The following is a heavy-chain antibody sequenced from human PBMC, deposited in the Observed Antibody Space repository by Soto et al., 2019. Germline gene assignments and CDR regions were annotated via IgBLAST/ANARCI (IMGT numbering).Heavy chain of an antibody. CDR3: TRSPGVFDY. CDR1: GGTFSSLA. D-gene: IGHD3-10*01. Sequence: QVQLVQSGAEVKKPGSSVKVSCKASGGTFSSLAISWVRQAPGQGLDWMGGLVPVFGTANYAQKFQDRVTITADKSTSTSYMELSSLRSEDTAVYYCTRSPGVFDYWGQGTLGTFAS. CDR2: LVPVFGTA. V-gene: IGHV1-69*06. J-gene: IGHJ4*02.